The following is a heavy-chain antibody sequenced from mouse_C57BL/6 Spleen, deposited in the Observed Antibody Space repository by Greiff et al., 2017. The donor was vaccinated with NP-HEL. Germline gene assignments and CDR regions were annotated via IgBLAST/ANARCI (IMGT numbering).Heavy chain of an antibody. J-gene: IGHJ3*01. CDR3: ARVDYGNYGWFAY. CDR1: GYTFTSYW. V-gene: IGHV1-55*01. Sequence: QVQLQQPGAELVKPGASVKMSCKASGYTFTSYWITWVKQRPGQGLEWIGDIYPGSGSTNYNEKFKSKATLTVDTSSSTAYMQLSSLTSEDSAVYYCARVDYGNYGWFAYWGQGTLVTVSA. CDR2: IYPGSGST. D-gene: IGHD2-1*01.